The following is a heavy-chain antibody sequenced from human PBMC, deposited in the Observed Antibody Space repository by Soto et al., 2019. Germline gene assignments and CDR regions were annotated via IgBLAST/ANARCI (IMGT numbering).Heavy chain of an antibody. CDR2: IYYSGST. J-gene: IGHJ4*02. Sequence: PSETLSLTCTVSGGSISSGGYYWSWIRQHPGKGLEWIGYIYYSGSTYYNPSLKSRVTISVDTSKNQFSLKLSSVTAADTAVYYCARVQSSGYDSSGPPVYFDYWGQGTLVTVSS. CDR3: ARVQSSGYDSSGPPVYFDY. V-gene: IGHV4-31*03. CDR1: GGSISSGGYY. D-gene: IGHD3-22*01.